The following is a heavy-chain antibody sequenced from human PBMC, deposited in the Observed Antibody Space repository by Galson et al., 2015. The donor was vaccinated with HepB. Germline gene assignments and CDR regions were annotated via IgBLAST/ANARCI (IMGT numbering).Heavy chain of an antibody. Sequence: VKVSCKASGGTFSSYAISWVRQAPGQGLEWMGGIIPIFGTANYAQKFQGRVTITADESTSTAYMELSSLRSEDTAVYYCARAYGSAPYYYYYMDVWGKGTTVTVSS. CDR3: ARAYGSAPYYYYYMDV. CDR2: IIPIFGTA. CDR1: GGTFSSYA. J-gene: IGHJ6*03. D-gene: IGHD3-10*01. V-gene: IGHV1-69*13.